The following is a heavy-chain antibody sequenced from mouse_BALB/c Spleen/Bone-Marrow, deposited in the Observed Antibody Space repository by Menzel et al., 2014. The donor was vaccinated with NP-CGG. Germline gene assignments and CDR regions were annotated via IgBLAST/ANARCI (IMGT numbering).Heavy chain of an antibody. CDR2: IYPGNVNT. V-gene: IGHV1S56*01. J-gene: IGHJ4*01. Sequence: QVQLLQSGPELVKPGASVRISCKASGYTFTSYYIHWVKQRPGQGLEWIGWIYPGNVNTKYNEKFKGKATLTADKSSSTAYMQLSSLTSEDSAVYFCARGGWLRDAMDYWGQGTSVTVSS. CDR1: GYTFTSYY. CDR3: ARGGWLRDAMDY. D-gene: IGHD2-2*01.